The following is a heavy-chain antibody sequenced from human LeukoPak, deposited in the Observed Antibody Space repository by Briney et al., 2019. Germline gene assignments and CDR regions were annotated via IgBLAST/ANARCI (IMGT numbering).Heavy chain of an antibody. J-gene: IGHJ4*02. CDR1: GFTFSDYY. D-gene: IGHD3-22*01. CDR2: ISSSGSTI. CDR3: ARQSYYYDSSGHYVYYFDY. Sequence: PGGSLRLSCAASGFTFSDYYMSWIRQAPGKGLEWVSYISSSGSTIYYADSVKGRFTISRDNAKNSLYLQMNSLRAEDTAVYYCARQSYYYDSSGHYVYYFDYWGQGTLVTVPS. V-gene: IGHV3-11*01.